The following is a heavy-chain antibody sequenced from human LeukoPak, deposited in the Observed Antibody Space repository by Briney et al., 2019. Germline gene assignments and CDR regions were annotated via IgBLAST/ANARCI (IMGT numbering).Heavy chain of an antibody. V-gene: IGHV3-7*03. CDR2: IKPDGGHQ. CDR3: AKVASRAYYGSGSYYSPPWDYGMDV. D-gene: IGHD3-10*01. Sequence: GGSLRLSCAASGLAFSDYWMSWVRQAPGKGLEWVANIKPDGGHQNYVDSVKGRFTISRDNSKNSLYLQMNSLRTEDTALYYCAKVASRAYYGSGSYYSPPWDYGMDVWGQGTTVTVSS. CDR1: GLAFSDYW. J-gene: IGHJ6*02.